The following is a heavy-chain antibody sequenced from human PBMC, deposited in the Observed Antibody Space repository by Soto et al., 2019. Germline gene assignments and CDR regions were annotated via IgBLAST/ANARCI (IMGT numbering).Heavy chain of an antibody. D-gene: IGHD5-12*01. V-gene: IGHV4-4*07. Sequence: SETLSLTCTVSGGSINTFYWSWVRQPAGKGLEWIGRIFSSGSTSFNPSLESRVAMSVDTSKNHFSLNLSSVTAADMAVYYCAREGSYSAYNFAHGIQLWSFDFWGQGALVTVSP. CDR1: GGSINTFY. CDR2: IFSSGST. CDR3: AREGSYSAYNFAHGIQLWSFDF. J-gene: IGHJ4*02.